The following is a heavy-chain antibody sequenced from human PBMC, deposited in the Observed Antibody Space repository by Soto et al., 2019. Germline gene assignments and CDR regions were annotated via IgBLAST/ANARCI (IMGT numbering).Heavy chain of an antibody. CDR2: ISGSGGST. D-gene: IGHD2-15*01. CDR3: AKGNIFVVVVAATPYYFDY. J-gene: IGHJ4*02. CDR1: GFTFSSYA. V-gene: IGHV3-23*01. Sequence: GGSLRLSCAASGFTFSSYAMSWVRQAPGKGLEWVSAISGSGGSTYYADSVKGRFTISRANSKNTLYLQMNSLRAEDTAVYYCAKGNIFVVVVAATPYYFDYWGQGTLVTVSS.